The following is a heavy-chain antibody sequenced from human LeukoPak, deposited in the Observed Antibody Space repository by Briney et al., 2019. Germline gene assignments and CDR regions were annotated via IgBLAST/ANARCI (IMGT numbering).Heavy chain of an antibody. D-gene: IGHD6-19*01. Sequence: SETLSLTCTVSGGSISSYYWSWIRQPPGKGLERIGYIYYSGSTNYNPSLKSRVTISVDTSKNQFSLKLSSVTAADTAVYYCARHAGGWYYFDSWGQGTLVTVSS. CDR3: ARHAGGWYYFDS. V-gene: IGHV4-59*08. CDR2: IYYSGST. CDR1: GGSISSYY. J-gene: IGHJ4*02.